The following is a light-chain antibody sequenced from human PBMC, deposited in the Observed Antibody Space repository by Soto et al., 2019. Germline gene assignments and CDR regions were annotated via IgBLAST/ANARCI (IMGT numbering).Light chain of an antibody. J-gene: IGLJ1*01. Sequence: QSALTQRASVSGSPGQSITISCTGTSSDVGGYNYVSWYQQHPGKAPKLMIYEVSNRPSGVSNRFSGSKSGNTASLTISGLQAEDEADYYCSSYTSSSTPLYVFGTGTKLTVL. CDR1: SSDVGGYNY. CDR2: EVS. CDR3: SSYTSSSTPLYV. V-gene: IGLV2-14*01.